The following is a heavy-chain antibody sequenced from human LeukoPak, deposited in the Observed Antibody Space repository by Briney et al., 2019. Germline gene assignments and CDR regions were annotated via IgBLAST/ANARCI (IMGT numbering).Heavy chain of an antibody. J-gene: IGHJ5*02. CDR1: GFTFSSYR. CDR3: ARDLTGYTSA. CDR2: ISSSSSYI. V-gene: IGHV3-21*01. D-gene: IGHD6-19*01. Sequence: PGGSLRLSCAASGFTFSSYRMNWVRRAPGKGLEWVSSISSSSSYIYYADSEKGRFTISRDNAKKSHYLQMNNLRAEDTAMYYCARDLTGYTSAWGQGTLVTVSS.